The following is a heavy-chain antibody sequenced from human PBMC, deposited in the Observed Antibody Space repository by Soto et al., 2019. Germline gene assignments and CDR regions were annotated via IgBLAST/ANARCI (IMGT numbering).Heavy chain of an antibody. J-gene: IGHJ3*02. CDR1: GYTVTTHY. CDR2: INPGSGAA. Sequence: QVQLVQSGAEVKKPGASVKISCTASGYTVTTHYMHWVRQAPGRGLEWMGAINPGSGAAKYTQTFQARVTMTRDTSTNTFYMEMSALRAEDTAVFYCARGGEVGVAGSAAFDMWGQGTMVTVSS. V-gene: IGHV1-46*01. CDR3: ARGGEVGVAGSAAFDM. D-gene: IGHD3-3*01.